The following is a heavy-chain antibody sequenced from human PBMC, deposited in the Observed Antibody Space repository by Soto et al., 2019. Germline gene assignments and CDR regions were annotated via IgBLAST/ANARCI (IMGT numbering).Heavy chain of an antibody. D-gene: IGHD2-15*01. J-gene: IGHJ5*02. CDR2: IIPIFGTA. V-gene: IGHV1-69*01. Sequence: QVQLVQSGAEVKKPGSSVKVSCKASGGTFSSYAISWVRQAPGQGLEWMGGIIPIFGTANYAQKFQGRVTITADESTSGAYMELSSLRSEDTAVYYCAIRPGGYCSGGSCYNWFDPWGQGTLVTVSS. CDR1: GGTFSSYA. CDR3: AIRPGGYCSGGSCYNWFDP.